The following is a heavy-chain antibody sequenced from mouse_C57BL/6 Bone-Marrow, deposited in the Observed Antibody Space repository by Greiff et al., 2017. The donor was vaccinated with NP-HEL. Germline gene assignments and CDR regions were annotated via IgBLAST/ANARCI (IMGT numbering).Heavy chain of an antibody. Sequence: QVQLQQPGAELVRPGTSVKLSCKASGYTFTSYWMHWVKQRPGQGLEWIGVIDPSDSYTNYNQKFKGKATLTVDTSSSTAYMQLSSLTSEDSAVYYCARKCYYDCDGFACWGQGTLVTVAT. CDR3: ARKCYYDCDGFAC. J-gene: IGHJ3*01. CDR1: GYTFTSYW. D-gene: IGHD2-4*01. CDR2: IDPSDSYT. V-gene: IGHV1-59*01.